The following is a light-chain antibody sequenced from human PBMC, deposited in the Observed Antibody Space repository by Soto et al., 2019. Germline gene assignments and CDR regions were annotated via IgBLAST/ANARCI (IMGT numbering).Light chain of an antibody. CDR3: QTWGTGIQV. CDR1: SGHSNYA. J-gene: IGLJ2*01. Sequence: QPVLTQSPSASASLGASVKLTCTLSSGHSNYAIAWHQQQPEKGPRYLLKLNSDGSQSKGDGIPDRFSGSSSGAERYLTISSLQSEDEADYYCQTWGTGIQVFGGGTKLTVL. CDR2: LNSDGSQ. V-gene: IGLV4-69*01.